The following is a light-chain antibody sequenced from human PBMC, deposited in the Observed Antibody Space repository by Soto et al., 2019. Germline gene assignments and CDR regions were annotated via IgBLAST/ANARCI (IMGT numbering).Light chain of an antibody. CDR3: SSYINTNTLEAV. V-gene: IGLV2-14*03. CDR2: EVS. J-gene: IGLJ1*01. CDR1: SSDIGGYNY. Sequence: QSVLTQPASVSGSPGQSITVSCTGTSSDIGGYNYVSWYQQHPGKAPKLMIYEVSNRPSGVSNRFSGSKSGNTASLTISGLQPEDEADYYCSSYINTNTLEAVFGTGTKVTVL.